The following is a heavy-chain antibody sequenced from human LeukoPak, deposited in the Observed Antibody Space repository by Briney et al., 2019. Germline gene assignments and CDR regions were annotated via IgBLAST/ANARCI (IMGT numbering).Heavy chain of an antibody. J-gene: IGHJ4*02. CDR1: GYTFTSYD. D-gene: IGHD3/OR15-3a*01. CDR2: MNPNSGNT. CDR3: ARLDWSDLDFDY. Sequence: ASVKVSCKASGYTFTSYDINWVRQATGQGLEWMGWMNPNSGNTGYAQKFQGRVTMTRNTSKSTAYMELSSLSDEATAVYYCARLDWSDLDFDYWGQGILVTVSS. V-gene: IGHV1-8*01.